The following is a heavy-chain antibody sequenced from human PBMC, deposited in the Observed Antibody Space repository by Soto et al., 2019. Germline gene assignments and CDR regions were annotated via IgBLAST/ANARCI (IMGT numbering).Heavy chain of an antibody. Sequence: PSETLSLTCTVSGGSISSGGYYWSWIRQHPGKGLEWIGYIYYSGSTYYNPSLKSRVTISVDTSKNQFSLKLRSVTAADTAVYYCARGAPMITFGGVIVLDWFDPWVQGTLVTVSA. CDR3: ARGAPMITFGGVIVLDWFDP. J-gene: IGHJ5*02. V-gene: IGHV4-31*03. D-gene: IGHD3-16*02. CDR1: GGSISSGGYY. CDR2: IYYSGST.